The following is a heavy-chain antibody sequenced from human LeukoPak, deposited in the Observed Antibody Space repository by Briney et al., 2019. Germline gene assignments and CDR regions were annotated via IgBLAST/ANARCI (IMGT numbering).Heavy chain of an antibody. J-gene: IGHJ4*02. CDR1: GYTFTGYY. CDR2: INPNSGGT. V-gene: IGHV1-2*02. CDR3: ARSEYSSSWYLDY. Sequence: ASVKVSCKASGYTFTGYYMHWVRQAPGQGLEWMGWINPNSGGTNYAQKFQGRVTMTRDTSISTAYMELSRLRSDDTAVYYCARSEYSSSWYLDYWGQGTLVTVSS. D-gene: IGHD6-13*01.